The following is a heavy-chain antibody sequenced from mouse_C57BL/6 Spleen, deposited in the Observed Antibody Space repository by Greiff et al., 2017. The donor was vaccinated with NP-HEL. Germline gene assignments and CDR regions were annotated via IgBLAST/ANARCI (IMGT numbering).Heavy chain of an antibody. CDR2: ISDGGSYT. J-gene: IGHJ3*01. CDR1: GFTFSSYA. Sequence: EVKLEESGGGLVKPGGSLKLSCAASGFTFSSYAMSWVRQTPEKRLEWVATISDGGSYTYYPDNVKGRFTISRDNAKNNLYLQMSHLKSEDTAMYYCARNWEGVAYWGQGTLVTVSA. CDR3: ARNWEGVAY. V-gene: IGHV5-4*03. D-gene: IGHD4-1*01.